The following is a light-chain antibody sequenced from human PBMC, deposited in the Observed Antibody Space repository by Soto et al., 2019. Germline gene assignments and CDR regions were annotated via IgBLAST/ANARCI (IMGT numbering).Light chain of an antibody. CDR3: PQSGSFPPGT. Sequence: EIVLTQSPGTLSLSPGERATLSCRASQSVSSNYLAWYQQKPGQAPRFLIYGASSRASCIPDRFSGSGSGTEFTLPSSSLEPEDLAAYYSPQSGSFPPGTFGQGTKGEIK. CDR2: GAS. V-gene: IGKV3-20*01. CDR1: QSVSSNY. J-gene: IGKJ1*01.